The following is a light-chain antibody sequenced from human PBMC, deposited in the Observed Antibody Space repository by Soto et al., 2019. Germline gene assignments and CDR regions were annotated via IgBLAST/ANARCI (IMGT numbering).Light chain of an antibody. J-gene: IGKJ4*01. V-gene: IGKV1-5*01. Sequence: DIQVTQSPSTLSASVGDRVTITCRASQGIRNDLGWYQQKPGKAPKLLIYDASSLESGVPSRFSGSGSGTELALTISCLQPDDFATYYCQQYNSYPLTVGGGTKVDIK. CDR3: QQYNSYPLT. CDR2: DAS. CDR1: QGIRND.